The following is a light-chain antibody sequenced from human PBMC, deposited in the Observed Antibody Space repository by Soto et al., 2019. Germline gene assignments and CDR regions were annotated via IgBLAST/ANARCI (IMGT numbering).Light chain of an antibody. J-gene: IGKJ1*01. CDR3: MQNIYFPT. CDR2: EVS. CDR1: QGLLRSDGKTS. V-gene: IGKV2D-29*01. Sequence: VMTQTPLSLSVTPGQPASISCRSSQGLLRSDGKTSLYWYLQKPGQPPQLLISEVSNRLSGVPDKFSGSGSGTDFTLKISRVEAEDVGIYYCMQNIYFPTFGQGTRVEIK.